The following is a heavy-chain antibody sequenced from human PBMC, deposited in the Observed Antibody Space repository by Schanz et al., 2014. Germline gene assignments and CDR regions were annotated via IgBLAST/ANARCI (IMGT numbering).Heavy chain of an antibody. CDR2: IWNNGVTK. J-gene: IGHJ6*02. CDR3: AKGMGYCSGGTCYDYYYYGLDV. D-gene: IGHD2-15*01. CDR1: GFTFSSYA. Sequence: DVQLLESGGGLVQPGGSLRLSCAASGFTFSSYAMSWVRQAPGKGLEWVAVIWNNGVTKYYADSVKGRFTISRDNSENTLYLQMNSLSADDTAVFYCAKGMGYCSGGTCYDYYYYGLDVWGQGTTVTVSS. V-gene: IGHV3-23*01.